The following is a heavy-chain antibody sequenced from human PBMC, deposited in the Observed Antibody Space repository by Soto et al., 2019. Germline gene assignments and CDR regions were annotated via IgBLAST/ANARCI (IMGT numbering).Heavy chain of an antibody. J-gene: IGHJ4*02. CDR3: ARGGPPFYDSSGYAQDY. Sequence: SETLSLTCAVYGGSFSGYYWSWIRQPPGKGLEWIGEINHSGSTNYNPSLKSRVTISVDTSKNQFSLKLSSVTAADTAVYYCARGGPPFYDSSGYAQDYWGQGTLVTVSS. V-gene: IGHV4-34*01. D-gene: IGHD3-22*01. CDR2: INHSGST. CDR1: GGSFSGYY.